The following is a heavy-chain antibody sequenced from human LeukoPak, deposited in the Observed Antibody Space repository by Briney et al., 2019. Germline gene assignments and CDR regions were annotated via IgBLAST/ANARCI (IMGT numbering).Heavy chain of an antibody. CDR2: ITTGGDDL. D-gene: IGHD3-10*01. Sequence: GGSLRLSCAASGFTFSSYSLTWVRQAPGKGLEWVSSITTGGDDLYYSDSVKGRFTISRDNAKNSLYLQMNSLRAEDTAVYYCARESVWFGESPPDYWGQGTLVTVSS. CDR3: ARESVWFGESPPDY. V-gene: IGHV3-21*01. CDR1: GFTFSSYS. J-gene: IGHJ4*02.